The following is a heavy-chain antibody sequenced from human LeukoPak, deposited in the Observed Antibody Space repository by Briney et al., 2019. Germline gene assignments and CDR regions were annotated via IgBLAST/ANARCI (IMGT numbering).Heavy chain of an antibody. Sequence: SGTLSLTCTVSGGSISSHYWSWIRQPPGKGLEWIGYIYYSGSTNYNPSLKSRVTISVDTSKNQFSLKLSSVTAADTAVYYCARMTTVTNAMDVWGKGTTVTVSS. J-gene: IGHJ6*04. CDR2: IYYSGST. CDR3: ARMTTVTNAMDV. V-gene: IGHV4-59*11. D-gene: IGHD4-11*01. CDR1: GGSISSHY.